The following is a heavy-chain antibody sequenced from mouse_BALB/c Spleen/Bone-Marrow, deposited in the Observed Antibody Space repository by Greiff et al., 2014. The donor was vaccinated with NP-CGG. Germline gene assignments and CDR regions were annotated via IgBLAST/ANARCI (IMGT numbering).Heavy chain of an antibody. CDR2: ISSGGSYT. Sequence: EVQRVESGGDLVKPGGSLKLSCAASGFTFSSYGMSWVRQTPDKRLEWVATISSGGSYTYYPDSVKGRFTISRDNAKNTLYLQMSSLKSEDTAMHYCARPTTVVATGGSFDYWGQGTTLTVSS. CDR1: GFTFSSYG. J-gene: IGHJ2*01. CDR3: ARPTTVVATGGSFDY. V-gene: IGHV5-6*01. D-gene: IGHD1-1*01.